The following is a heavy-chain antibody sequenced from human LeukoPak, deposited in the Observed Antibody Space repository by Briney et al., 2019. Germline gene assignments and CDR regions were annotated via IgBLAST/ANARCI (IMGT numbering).Heavy chain of an antibody. V-gene: IGHV3-7*01. J-gene: IGHJ6*03. CDR3: AREESSPRPPYYHYHHLDV. CDR2: IKRDGSEK. D-gene: IGHD2-2*01. Sequence: GGSLRLSCAASGFTFSDYWMTWVRQAPGKGLEWVANIKRDGSEKYYVDSVKGRFTISRDNAMNSLYLQMNSLRAEDTVVYYCAREESSPRPPYYHYHHLDVWGKGNPVPVSS. CDR1: GFTFSDYW.